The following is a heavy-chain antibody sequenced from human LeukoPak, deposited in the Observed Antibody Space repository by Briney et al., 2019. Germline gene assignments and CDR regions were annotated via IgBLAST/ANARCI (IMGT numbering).Heavy chain of an antibody. Sequence: QSGGSLRLSCAASEFTFDNYAMSWVRQAPGKGLEWVSVISGSGYYSYYADSVKGRFTVSRDNSKTTLYLQMNSLRADDTAVYYCAKDRGSSSDCWGQGTLVTVSS. CDR1: EFTFDNYA. V-gene: IGHV3-23*01. CDR2: ISGSGYYS. D-gene: IGHD6-6*01. CDR3: AKDRGSSSDC. J-gene: IGHJ4*02.